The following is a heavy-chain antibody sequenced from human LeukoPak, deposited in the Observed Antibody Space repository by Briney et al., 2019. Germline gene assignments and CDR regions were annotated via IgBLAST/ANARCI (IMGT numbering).Heavy chain of an antibody. D-gene: IGHD2-2*01. CDR3: ASTPAGIVVVPAARPSSYFDY. CDR2: IYYSGST. J-gene: IGHJ4*02. Sequence: PSETLSLTCTVSGGSISSYYWSWIRQPPGKGLEWIGYIYYSGSTNYNPSLKSRVTISVDTSKNQFSLKLSSVTAADTAVYYCASTPAGIVVVPAARPSSYFDYWGQGTLVTVSS. V-gene: IGHV4-59*12. CDR1: GGSISSYY.